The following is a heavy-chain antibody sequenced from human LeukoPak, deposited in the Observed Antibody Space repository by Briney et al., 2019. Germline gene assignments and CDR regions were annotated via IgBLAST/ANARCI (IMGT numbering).Heavy chain of an antibody. CDR1: GYTFTSYG. CDR3: ARDVLRFLEWLRYDAFDI. Sequence: ASVKVSCKASGYTFTSYGINWVRQAPGQGLEWMGWISVYNGNTNYAQKLQGRVTMTTDTSTSTAYMELRSLTSDDTAVYYCARDVLRFLEWLRYDAFDIWGQGTMVTVSS. V-gene: IGHV1-18*01. CDR2: ISVYNGNT. D-gene: IGHD3-3*01. J-gene: IGHJ3*02.